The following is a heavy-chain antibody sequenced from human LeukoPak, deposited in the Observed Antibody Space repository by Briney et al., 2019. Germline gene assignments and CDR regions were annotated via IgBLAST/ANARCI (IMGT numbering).Heavy chain of an antibody. D-gene: IGHD3-10*01. V-gene: IGHV3-21*01. CDR2: ISSSSSYI. CDR1: GFTFSSYS. J-gene: IGHJ5*02. Sequence: GGSLRLSCAASGFTFSSYSMNWARQAPGKGLEWVSSISSSSSYIYYADSVKGRFTISRDNAKNSLYLQMNSLRAEDTAVYYCARDSVWFGELFPWGQGTLVTVSS. CDR3: ARDSVWFGELFP.